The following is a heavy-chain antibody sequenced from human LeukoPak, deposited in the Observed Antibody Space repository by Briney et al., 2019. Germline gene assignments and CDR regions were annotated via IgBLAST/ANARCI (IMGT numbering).Heavy chain of an antibody. CDR1: GGSINGHY. CDR2: VYDNGNT. J-gene: IGHJ5*02. V-gene: IGHV4-59*11. CDR3: ARVFRGVVTSNWFDP. Sequence: SETLSLTCTVSGGSINGHYWTWIRQPPGKGLEWIGFVYDNGNTNYNSSLQSRVTMSVDTSTNQLSLKMSSVTAAYTAIYYCARVFRGVVTSNWFDPWGQGTLVTVSS. D-gene: IGHD2-21*02.